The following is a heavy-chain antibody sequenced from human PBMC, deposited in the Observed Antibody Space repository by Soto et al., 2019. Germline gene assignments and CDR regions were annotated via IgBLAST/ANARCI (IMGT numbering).Heavy chain of an antibody. CDR1: GFTFSSYA. D-gene: IGHD3-22*01. CDR3: TTDSYSTMIVVRFDY. J-gene: IGHJ4*01. Sequence: GGSLRLSCSASGFTFSSYAMHWVRQAPGKGLEYASAISSNGGSTYYADSVKGRFTISRDNSKNTLYLQMNSLKTEDTGIYYCTTDSYSTMIVVRFDYWGHGTLVTVSS. CDR2: ISSNGGST. V-gene: IGHV3-64*04.